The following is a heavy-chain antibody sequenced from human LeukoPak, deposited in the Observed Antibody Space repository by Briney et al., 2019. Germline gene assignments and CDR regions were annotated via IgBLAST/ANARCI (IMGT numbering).Heavy chain of an antibody. D-gene: IGHD6-19*01. CDR2: INSSSTYT. J-gene: IGHJ5*02. CDR1: GFIFRSSN. Sequence: SGGSLRLSCVASGFIFRSSNMKWVRQAPGKGLEWVASINSSSTYTYYGDSVRGRFTISRDNGKNSLYLQVNSLRAEDTAVYYCASSVYSYNSGWYPLSWGQGTLVTVSS. CDR3: ASSVYSYNSGWYPLS. V-gene: IGHV3-21*01.